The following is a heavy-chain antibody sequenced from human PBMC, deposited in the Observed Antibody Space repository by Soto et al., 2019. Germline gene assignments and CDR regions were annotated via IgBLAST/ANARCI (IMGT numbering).Heavy chain of an antibody. J-gene: IGHJ6*02. Sequence: TLSLTCAVYGGSFSGYYWSWIRHPPGKGLEWIGEINHSGSTNYNPSLKSRVTISVDTSKNQFSLKLSSVTAADTAVYYCVRGRHCSSTSCYTYYYYYYGMDVWAQGTTVTVSS. CDR2: INHSGST. CDR1: GGSFSGYY. D-gene: IGHD2-2*02. V-gene: IGHV4-34*01. CDR3: VRGRHCSSTSCYTYYYYYYGMDV.